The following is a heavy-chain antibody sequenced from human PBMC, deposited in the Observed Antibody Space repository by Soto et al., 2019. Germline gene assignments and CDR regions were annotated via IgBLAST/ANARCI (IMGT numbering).Heavy chain of an antibody. CDR1: GGSISSYY. V-gene: IGHV4-59*01. J-gene: IGHJ4*02. CDR3: ARDDCVSTSCYVSY. D-gene: IGHD2-2*01. CDR2: IYYSGST. Sequence: NPSETLSLTCTVSGGSISSYYWSWIRQPPGKGLEWIGYIYYSGSTNYNPSLKSRVTISVDTSKNQFSLKLSSVTAADTAVYYCARDDCVSTSCYVSYWGQGTLVTVSS.